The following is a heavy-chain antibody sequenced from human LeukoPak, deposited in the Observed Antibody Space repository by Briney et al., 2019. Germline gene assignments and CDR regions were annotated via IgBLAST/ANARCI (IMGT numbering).Heavy chain of an antibody. V-gene: IGHV3-48*04. CDR3: ARVVEYCSSTGCNYWYFDL. Sequence: QPGGSLRLSCEASGFIFSDYNMNWVRQAPGKGLEWLSYIDSSSSTIYYADSVKGRFAISRDNAKNTLYLQMNSLRAEDTAVYYCARVVEYCSSTGCNYWYFDLWGRGTLVTVSS. CDR2: IDSSSSTI. CDR1: GFIFSDYN. D-gene: IGHD2-2*01. J-gene: IGHJ2*01.